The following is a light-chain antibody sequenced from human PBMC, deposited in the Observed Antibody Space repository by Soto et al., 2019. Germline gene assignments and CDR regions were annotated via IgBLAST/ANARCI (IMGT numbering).Light chain of an antibody. CDR2: DVN. J-gene: IGLJ2*01. CDR3: SSYVSSSTAV. CDR1: SSDVGGYNY. V-gene: IGLV2-14*01. Sequence: QSALTQPASVSGSPGQSITISCTGTSSDVGGYNYVSWYQQHPGKAPKLMIFDVNNRPSGVSNRFSGSKSGNTASLTISGLQAEDEADYYCSSYVSSSTAVFGGGTKLTVL.